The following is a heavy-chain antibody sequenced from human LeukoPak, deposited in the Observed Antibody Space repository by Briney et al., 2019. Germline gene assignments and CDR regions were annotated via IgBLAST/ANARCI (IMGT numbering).Heavy chain of an antibody. CDR3: ASFSRGYSYGYFDY. Sequence: SVKVSCKASGGTFSSYAITWVRQAPGQGLEWMGGIIPIFSTANYAQKFQGRVTITADESTSTAYMELSSLRSEDTAVYYCASFSRGYSYGYFDYWGQGTLVTVSS. J-gene: IGHJ4*02. V-gene: IGHV1-69*01. CDR1: GGTFSSYA. D-gene: IGHD5-18*01. CDR2: IIPIFSTA.